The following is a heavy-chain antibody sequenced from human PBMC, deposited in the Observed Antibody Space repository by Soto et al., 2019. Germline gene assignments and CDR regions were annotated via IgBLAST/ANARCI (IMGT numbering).Heavy chain of an antibody. CDR1: GFTFSSYE. D-gene: IGHD3-3*01. V-gene: IGHV3-48*03. CDR2: ISSSCSTI. J-gene: IGHJ6*02. Sequence: GGSLRLSCAASGFTFSSYEMNWVRQAPGKGREWVSYISSSCSTIYYADSVKGRFTISRDNAKDSLYLQMNSLRAEDTAVYDCAPDLSDSCSGAYYYYGMDGGGQGTTVTV. CDR3: APDLSDSCSGAYYYYGMDG.